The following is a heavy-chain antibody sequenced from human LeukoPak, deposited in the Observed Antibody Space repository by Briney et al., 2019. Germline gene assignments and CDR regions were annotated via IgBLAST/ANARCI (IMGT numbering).Heavy chain of an antibody. CDR1: GFTFSSYA. CDR2: ISYDGSNK. V-gene: IGHV3-30-3*01. Sequence: GGSLRLSCAASGFTFSSYAMHWVRQAPGKGLEWVAVISYDGSNKYYADSVKGRFTISRDNSKNTLYLQMNSLRAEDTAVYYCASLGGWYYLMNWGQGTLVTASS. J-gene: IGHJ4*02. D-gene: IGHD6-19*01. CDR3: ASLGGWYYLMN.